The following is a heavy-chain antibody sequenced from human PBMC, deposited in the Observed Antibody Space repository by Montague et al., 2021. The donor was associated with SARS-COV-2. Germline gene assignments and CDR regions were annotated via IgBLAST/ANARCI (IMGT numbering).Heavy chain of an antibody. D-gene: IGHD3-10*01. J-gene: IGHJ6*02. Sequence: TRSLTCAVSGGSISSGGYSWNWIRQPPGKGLEWIGCIYHSGSTYYNPSLKSRVTISLGSSKNQFSLNLTSVTAADTAVYYCARGSMVRGGKVYYGVDVWGQGTTVTVS. V-gene: IGHV4-30-2*01. CDR2: IYHSGST. CDR3: ARGSMVRGGKVYYGVDV. CDR1: GGSISSGGYS.